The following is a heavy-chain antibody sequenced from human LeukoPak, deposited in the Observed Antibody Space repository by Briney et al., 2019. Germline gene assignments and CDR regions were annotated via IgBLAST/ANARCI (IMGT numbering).Heavy chain of an antibody. Sequence: ASVKVSCKASGYSFTSYGITWVRQAPGQGLEWMGWINPYNGNTNYAQKLQGRVTMTGDTSTSTVYMELSSLRSEDTAVYYCTRDKGGSYSDYWGQGTLVTVSS. CDR2: INPYNGNT. J-gene: IGHJ4*02. CDR3: TRDKGGSYSDY. CDR1: GYSFTSYG. D-gene: IGHD1-26*01. V-gene: IGHV1-18*01.